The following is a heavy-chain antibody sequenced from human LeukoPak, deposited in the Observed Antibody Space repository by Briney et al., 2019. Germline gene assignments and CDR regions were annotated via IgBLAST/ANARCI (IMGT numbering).Heavy chain of an antibody. CDR3: VKVYGDYTNDAFDM. Sequence: GGSLRLSCSGSGFTFSDYAMHWVRQAPGKGLQYVSGISSNGGSTYYADSVKGRFTISRDNSKNTLCLQTSSLRTEDTAVYYCVKVYGDYTNDAFDMWGQGTTVSVSS. D-gene: IGHD4-17*01. CDR1: GFTFSDYA. CDR2: ISSNGGST. J-gene: IGHJ3*02. V-gene: IGHV3-64D*09.